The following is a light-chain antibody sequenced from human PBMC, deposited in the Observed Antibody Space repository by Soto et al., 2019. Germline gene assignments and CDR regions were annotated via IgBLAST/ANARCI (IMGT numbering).Light chain of an antibody. CDR1: QSVYSNY. V-gene: IGKV3-20*01. CDR2: GAS. J-gene: IGKJ3*01. CDR3: QQYDTSTFT. Sequence: EIVLTQSPGTLSLSPGERATLSGRASQSVYSNYLAWYQQKPGQPPRLLIYGASSRATGIPDRFSGSGSGPDFTLTISRLETEDFAVYYCQQYDTSTFTFGPGTKVDVK.